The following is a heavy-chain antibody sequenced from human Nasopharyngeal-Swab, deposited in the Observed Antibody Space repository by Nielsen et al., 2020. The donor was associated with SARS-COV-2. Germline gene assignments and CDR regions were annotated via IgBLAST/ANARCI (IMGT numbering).Heavy chain of an antibody. CDR2: IYHSGST. CDR3: ARENYYDSSDYYGGYFDY. Sequence: GSLRLSCAVSGGSISSSNWWSWVRPPPGKGLEWIGEIYHSGSTNYNLSLKSRVTISVDTSKNQFSLRLSSVTAADTAVYYCARENYYDSSDYYGGYFDYWGQGTLVTVSS. V-gene: IGHV4-4*02. D-gene: IGHD3-22*01. J-gene: IGHJ4*02. CDR1: GGSISSSNW.